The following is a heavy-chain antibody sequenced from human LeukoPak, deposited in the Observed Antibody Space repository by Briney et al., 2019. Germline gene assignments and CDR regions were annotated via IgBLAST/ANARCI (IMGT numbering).Heavy chain of an antibody. CDR1: GFTFSNYW. V-gene: IGHV3-74*01. Sequence: GGSLRLSCAASGFTFSNYWTHWVRQAPGKGLVWVSHITNDGSTTTYADSVEGRFTTSRDNAQNTLYLQMNSLRAEDTAVYYCARGAPWGSYFDYWGQGTLVTVSS. J-gene: IGHJ4*02. CDR2: ITNDGSTT. CDR3: ARGAPWGSYFDY. D-gene: IGHD3-16*01.